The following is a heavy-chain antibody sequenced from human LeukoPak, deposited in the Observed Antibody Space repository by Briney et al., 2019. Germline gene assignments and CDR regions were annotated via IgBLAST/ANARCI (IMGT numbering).Heavy chain of an antibody. CDR1: GGSFSGYY. D-gene: IGHD5-12*01. Sequence: SETLSLTCAVYGGSFSGYYWSWIRQPPGKGLEWIGEINHSGSTNYNPSLKSRVTISVDRSKNQFSLKLSSVTAADTAVYYCARAEVDYWYFDLWGRGTLVTVSS. CDR2: INHSGST. J-gene: IGHJ2*01. CDR3: ARAEVDYWYFDL. V-gene: IGHV4-34*01.